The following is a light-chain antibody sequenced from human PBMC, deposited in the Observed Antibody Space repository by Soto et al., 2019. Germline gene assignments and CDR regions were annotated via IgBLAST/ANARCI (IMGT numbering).Light chain of an antibody. J-gene: IGKJ4*01. Sequence: EIVMTQSPATRSVSPGERVTFSCRASQSVTSNLAWYQHKPGQAPRLLISGASTGATGIPARFSGSGSGTEFTLTINSLQSEDFAIYYCQQYNNWPVTFGGGTKVDIK. V-gene: IGKV3-15*01. CDR3: QQYNNWPVT. CDR2: GAS. CDR1: QSVTSN.